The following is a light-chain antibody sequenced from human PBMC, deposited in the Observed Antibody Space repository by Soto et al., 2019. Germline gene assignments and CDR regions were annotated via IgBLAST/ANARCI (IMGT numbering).Light chain of an antibody. CDR1: ESVSSD. CDR3: QQCTGWPT. J-gene: IGKJ1*01. V-gene: IGKV3-15*01. CDR2: GAS. Sequence: EIVMTHSPDSLSVSPGERVTLSCRATESVSSDLAWYQQKPGQAPRLLIYGASNRGTGVPARFSASGSGTEFTLTISSMKSEDSAVDVCQQCTGWPTFGRGTKVDIK.